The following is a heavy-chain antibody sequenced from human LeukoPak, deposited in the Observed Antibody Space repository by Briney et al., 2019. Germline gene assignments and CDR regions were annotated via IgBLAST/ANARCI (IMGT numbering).Heavy chain of an antibody. CDR3: ARGPMKPRFDP. Sequence: GGSLRLSCAASGFTFSTYTMNWVRQAPGMGVEWVSSISSSSDSIYYADSVKGRFTSSRDNAKNSLYLQMNSLRAEDTAVYYCARGPMKPRFDPWGQGTLVAVSS. J-gene: IGHJ5*02. D-gene: IGHD3-22*01. CDR2: ISSSSDSI. CDR1: GFTFSTYT. V-gene: IGHV3-21*01.